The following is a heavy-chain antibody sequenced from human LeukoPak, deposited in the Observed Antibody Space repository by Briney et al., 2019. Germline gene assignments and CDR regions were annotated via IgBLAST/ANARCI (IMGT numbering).Heavy chain of an antibody. CDR2: INHSGST. CDR1: GGSFSGYY. Sequence: SETLSLTCAVYGGSFSGYYWSWIRQPPGKGLEWIGEINHSGSTNYNPSLKSRVTISVDTSKNQLSLKLSSVTAADTAVYYCARGLIAARPPLGYWGQGTLVTVSS. CDR3: ARGLIAARPPLGY. V-gene: IGHV4-34*01. D-gene: IGHD6-6*01. J-gene: IGHJ4*02.